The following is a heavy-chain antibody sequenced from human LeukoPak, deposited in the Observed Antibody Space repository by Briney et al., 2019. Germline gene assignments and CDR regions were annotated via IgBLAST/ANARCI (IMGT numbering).Heavy chain of an antibody. V-gene: IGHV3-23*01. D-gene: IGHD3-22*01. CDR1: GFTFSSYA. CDR3: AKRYYQDSSGYLGSIGY. CDR2: ISGSGGST. Sequence: GGSLRLSCAASGFTFSSYAMNWVRQAPGKGLEWVSAISGSGGSTYYADSVKGRVTISRDNSKNTLYLQMNSLRAEDTAVYFCAKRYYQDSSGYLGSIGYWGQGTLVTVSS. J-gene: IGHJ4*02.